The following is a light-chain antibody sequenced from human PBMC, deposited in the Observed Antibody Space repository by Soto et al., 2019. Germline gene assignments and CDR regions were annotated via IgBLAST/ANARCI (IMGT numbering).Light chain of an antibody. CDR2: QTS. V-gene: IGKV3-11*01. J-gene: IGKJ5*01. CDR3: QQYNNWPPIT. CDR1: QYINTR. Sequence: EIVLTQSPATLSSFPGDRVTLSCRASQYINTRLAWYQHRPGQAPRLLIYQTSIRAAGIPARFSASRSGTDFTLTISDVQPEDLAVYYCQQYNNWPPITFGQGTRLEIK.